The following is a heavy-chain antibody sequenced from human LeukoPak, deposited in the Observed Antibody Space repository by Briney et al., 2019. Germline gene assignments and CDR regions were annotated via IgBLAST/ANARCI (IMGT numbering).Heavy chain of an antibody. J-gene: IGHJ3*02. Sequence: ASVKVSCKASGGTFSSYAISWVRQAPGQGLEWMGGIIPIFGTANYAQKFQGRVTITADESTSTAYMELSSLRSEDTAVYYCARTLVVPAVAPGGDAFDIWGQGTMVTVSS. D-gene: IGHD2-2*01. CDR1: GGTFSSYA. V-gene: IGHV1-69*13. CDR2: IIPIFGTA. CDR3: ARTLVVPAVAPGGDAFDI.